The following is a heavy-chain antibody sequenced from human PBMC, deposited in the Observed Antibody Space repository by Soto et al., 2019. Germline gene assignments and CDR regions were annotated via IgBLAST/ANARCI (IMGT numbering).Heavy chain of an antibody. J-gene: IGHJ4*02. V-gene: IGHV1-3*01. D-gene: IGHD6-19*01. Sequence: QVQLVQSGAEVKKPGASVKVSCKASGYTFTSYAMHWVRQAPGQRLEWMGWINAGNGNPKYSQKFQGRVTITRDTSASTAYMELSSLRSEDTAVYYCATQSPYSSGWYFDYWGQGTLVTVSS. CDR1: GYTFTSYA. CDR2: INAGNGNP. CDR3: ATQSPYSSGWYFDY.